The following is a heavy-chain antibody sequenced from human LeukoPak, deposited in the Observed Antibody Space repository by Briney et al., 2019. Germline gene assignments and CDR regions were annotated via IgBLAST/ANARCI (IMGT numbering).Heavy chain of an antibody. J-gene: IGHJ4*02. CDR2: IYTSGST. V-gene: IGHV4-61*02. Sequence: PSQTLSLTCTVSGGSISSGSYYWRWIRQPAGKGLEWIGRIYTSGSTNYNPSLKSRVTISVDTSKNQFSLKLSSVTAADTAVYYCARDVIAAPGTSDYWGQGALVTVSS. CDR3: ARDVIAAPGTSDY. CDR1: GGSISSGSYY. D-gene: IGHD6-13*01.